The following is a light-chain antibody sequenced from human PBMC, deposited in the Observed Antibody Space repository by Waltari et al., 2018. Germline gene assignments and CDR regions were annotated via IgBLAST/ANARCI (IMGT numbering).Light chain of an antibody. J-gene: IGKJ3*01. V-gene: IGKV3-11*01. CDR1: QSVSSY. CDR2: DAS. Sequence: IVLTQSPATLSLSPGERATLSCRASQSVSSYLAWSQQKPGQAPRLLIYDASTRATGIPARLSGSGSGTDFTLTISSLEPEDFAVYYCQHRGHWPPDATFGPGTKVDIK. CDR3: QHRGHWPPDAT.